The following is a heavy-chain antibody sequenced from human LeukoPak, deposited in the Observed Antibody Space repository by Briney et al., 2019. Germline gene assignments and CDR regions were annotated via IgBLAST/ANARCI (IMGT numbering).Heavy chain of an antibody. V-gene: IGHV3-15*01. Sequence: GGSLRLSCAASGFTFSNAWMSWVRQAPGKGLEWVGRIKSKTDGGTTDYAAPVKGRFTISRDDSKNTLYLQMNSLKTKDTAVYYCTTYGDYEGLIDYWGQGTLVTVSS. CDR2: IKSKTDGGTT. CDR1: GFTFSNAW. J-gene: IGHJ4*02. CDR3: TTYGDYEGLIDY. D-gene: IGHD4-17*01.